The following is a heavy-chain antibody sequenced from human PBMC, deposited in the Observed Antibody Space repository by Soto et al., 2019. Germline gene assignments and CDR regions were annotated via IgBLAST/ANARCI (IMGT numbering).Heavy chain of an antibody. CDR2: ISAYNGNT. CDR1: GYTFTSYG. D-gene: IGHD3-22*01. CDR3: ASRYYYDSSGPGPPDY. V-gene: IGHV1-18*01. Sequence: ASVKVSCKASGYTFTSYGISWVRQAPGQGLEWMGWISAYNGNTNYAQKLQGRVTMTTDTSTSTAYMELRSLRSDDTAVYYCASRYYYDSSGPGPPDYWGQRTLVTVSS. J-gene: IGHJ4*02.